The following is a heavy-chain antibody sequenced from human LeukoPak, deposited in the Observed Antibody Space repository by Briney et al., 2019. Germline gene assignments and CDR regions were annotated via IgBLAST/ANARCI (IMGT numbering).Heavy chain of an antibody. V-gene: IGHV1-18*01. D-gene: IGHD3-10*01. CDR1: GYTFTSYG. Sequence: GASVKVSCKASGYTFTSYGISWVRQAPGQGLEWMGWISAYNGNTNYAQKLQGRVTMTTDTSTSTAYMELRSLRSDDTAVYYCARDKSLDVLLWFGDKIYAFDIWGQGTMVTVSS. CDR2: ISAYNGNT. CDR3: ARDKSLDVLLWFGDKIYAFDI. J-gene: IGHJ3*02.